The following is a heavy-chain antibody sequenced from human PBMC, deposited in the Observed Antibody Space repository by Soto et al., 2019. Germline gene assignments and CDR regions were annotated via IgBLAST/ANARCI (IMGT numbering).Heavy chain of an antibody. CDR3: ARDMGYSYRTGYGLDV. CDR1: GFNFGSYA. J-gene: IGHJ6*02. CDR2: ISFDGSNK. D-gene: IGHD5-18*01. Sequence: HPGGSLRLSCEASGFNFGSYAMHWVRQTPDKGLEWVAVISFDGSNKFYAESVKGRITISRDNSKNTLFLQMNSLRPEDTAVYYCARDMGYSYRTGYGLDVWGQGTTVTVSS. V-gene: IGHV3-30-3*01.